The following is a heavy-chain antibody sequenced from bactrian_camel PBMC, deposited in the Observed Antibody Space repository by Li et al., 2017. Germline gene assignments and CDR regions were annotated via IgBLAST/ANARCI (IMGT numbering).Heavy chain of an antibody. Sequence: QLVESGGGLVQPGGTLRVSCAASGYTFSSYYMSWVRQAPGKGLEWVSSIYTGGGSTYYANTLLGRFTISRDNAENTVYLQMNSLKPDDTAVYYCVRGQTATLLTLRTAAFGYWGQGTQVTVS. CDR3: VRGQTATLLTLRTAAFGY. V-gene: IGHV3S28*01. D-gene: IGHD2*01. CDR2: IYTGGGST. J-gene: IGHJ6*01. CDR1: GYTFSSYY.